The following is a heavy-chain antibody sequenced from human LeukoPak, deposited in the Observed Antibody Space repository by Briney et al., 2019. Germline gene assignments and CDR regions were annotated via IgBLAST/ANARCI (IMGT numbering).Heavy chain of an antibody. D-gene: IGHD2-15*01. V-gene: IGHV1-18*01. J-gene: IGHJ5*02. CDR2: ISACNGNT. CDR1: GYTFTSYA. CDR3: ARVRLGYCSGGSCFASNNWFDP. Sequence: ASVKVSCKASGYTFTSYAMHWVRQAPGQGLEWMGWISACNGNTNYAQKLQGRVTMTTGTSTSTAYMELRSLRSDDTAVYYCARVRLGYCSGGSCFASNNWFDPWGQGTLVTVSS.